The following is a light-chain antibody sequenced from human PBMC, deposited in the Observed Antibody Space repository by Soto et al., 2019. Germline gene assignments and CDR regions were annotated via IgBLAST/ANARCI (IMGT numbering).Light chain of an antibody. Sequence: ETVMTQSPATLSVSPAEGATLSCRASQTINNNLAWYQQKPGQAPRLLIYGASRRATGVPARFSGSGSGTEFTLTISSLQSEDFAVYYCQHYNNGPRFGQGTKVDIK. CDR3: QHYNNGPR. V-gene: IGKV3-15*01. CDR2: GAS. J-gene: IGKJ1*01. CDR1: QTINNN.